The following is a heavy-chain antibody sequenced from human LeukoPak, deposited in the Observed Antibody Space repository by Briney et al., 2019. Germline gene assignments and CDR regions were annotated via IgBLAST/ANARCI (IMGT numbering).Heavy chain of an antibody. CDR2: IRYDGSNK. CDR1: RFTFSSYG. Sequence: PGGSLRLSCAASRFTFSSYGMHWVRQAPGKGLEWVAFIRYDGSNKYYADSVKGRFTISRDNSKNTLYLQMNSLRAEDTAVYYCAKEHAGVVVPAATLGYFDYWGQGTLVTVSS. CDR3: AKEHAGVVVPAATLGYFDY. D-gene: IGHD2-2*01. J-gene: IGHJ4*02. V-gene: IGHV3-30*02.